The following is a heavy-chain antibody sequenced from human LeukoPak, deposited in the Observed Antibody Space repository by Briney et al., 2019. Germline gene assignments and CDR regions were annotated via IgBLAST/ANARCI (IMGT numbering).Heavy chain of an antibody. CDR3: AREGIQLWPPDY. D-gene: IGHD5-18*01. CDR1: GFTFSSYS. CDR2: ISSSSYI. Sequence: GGSLRLSCAASGFTFSSYSMNWVRQAPGKGLEWVSSISSSSYIYYADSVKGRFTVSRDNAKNSLYLQMNSLRAEDTAVYYCAREGIQLWPPDYWGQGTLVTVSS. J-gene: IGHJ4*02. V-gene: IGHV3-21*01.